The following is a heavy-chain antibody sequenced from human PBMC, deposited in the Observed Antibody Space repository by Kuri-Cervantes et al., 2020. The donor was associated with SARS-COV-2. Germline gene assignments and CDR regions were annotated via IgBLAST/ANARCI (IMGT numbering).Heavy chain of an antibody. Sequence: GESLKISCAASGFILSSSAMSWVRQAPGKGLEWVSVIYSSGSTYYADSVKGRFTISRHNSKNTLYLQMNSLRAEDTAVYYCAREAEDTYYYDSLPGMDVWGQGTTVTVSS. D-gene: IGHD3-22*01. CDR2: IYSSGST. CDR1: GFILSSSA. CDR3: AREAEDTYYYDSLPGMDV. J-gene: IGHJ6*02. V-gene: IGHV3-53*04.